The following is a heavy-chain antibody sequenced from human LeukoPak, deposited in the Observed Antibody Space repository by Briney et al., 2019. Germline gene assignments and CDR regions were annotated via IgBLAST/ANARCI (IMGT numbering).Heavy chain of an antibody. CDR3: SRAHSTGWLGINDY. CDR1: GFTFSDYA. J-gene: IGHJ4*02. CDR2: IRSKAHGGTA. V-gene: IGHV3-49*04. D-gene: IGHD6-19*01. Sequence: GGSLRLSCTASGFTFSDYAVAWVRQAPGKGLEWVGFIRSKAHGGTADYATSVKGRFTISRDDSKTIAYLQMDSLKTEDTAVYYCSRAHSTGWLGINDYWGQGALVTVSS.